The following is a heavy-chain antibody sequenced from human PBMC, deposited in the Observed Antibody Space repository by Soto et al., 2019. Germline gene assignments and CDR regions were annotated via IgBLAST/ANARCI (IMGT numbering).Heavy chain of an antibody. CDR2: MSGSGSGT. CDR3: VRQAKLTTVTANVGYYYGLDA. D-gene: IGHD4-4*01. V-gene: IGHV3-23*01. J-gene: IGHJ6*02. Sequence: DVQLLESGGGLVQPGGSLRLSCAASGFRFSTYDMSWVRQAPGKGLEWVSVMSGSGSGTYYADSVKGRFTISRDNSKNTLYLQMNSLRAEDTAVYYCVRQAKLTTVTANVGYYYGLDAWRQGTTVTVSS. CDR1: GFRFSTYD.